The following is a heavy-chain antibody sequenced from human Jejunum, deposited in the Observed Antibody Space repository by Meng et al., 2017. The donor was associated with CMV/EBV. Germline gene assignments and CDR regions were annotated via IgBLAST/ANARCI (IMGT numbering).Heavy chain of an antibody. D-gene: IGHD2-2*02. V-gene: IGHV4-39*07. Sequence: SHYYRCCIRQPPGKGLAWIGSIYYSGSTYYNPSLKSRVTILVDTSKNQFSLKVSSVTAADTAVYYCARDHCSSSSCYTGATNWFGPWGQGTLVTVSS. CDR1: SHYY. J-gene: IGHJ5*02. CDR3: ARDHCSSSSCYTGATNWFGP. CDR2: IYYSGST.